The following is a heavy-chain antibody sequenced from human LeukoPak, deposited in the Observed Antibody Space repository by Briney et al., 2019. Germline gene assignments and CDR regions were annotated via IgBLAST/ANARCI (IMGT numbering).Heavy chain of an antibody. CDR2: ISGSGGST. J-gene: IGHJ4*02. CDR3: ARVPPGLIDY. V-gene: IGHV3-23*01. D-gene: IGHD3/OR15-3a*01. Sequence: GGSLRLSCAASGLTVSTDYMSWVRQAPGKGLEWVSAISGSGGSTYYADSVKGRFTISRDNSKNTLYLQMNSLRAEDTAVYYCARVPPGLIDYWGQGTLVTVSS. CDR1: GLTVSTDY.